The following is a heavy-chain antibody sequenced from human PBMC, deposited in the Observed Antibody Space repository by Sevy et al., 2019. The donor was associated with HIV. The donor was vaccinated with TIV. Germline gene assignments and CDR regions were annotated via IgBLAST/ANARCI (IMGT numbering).Heavy chain of an antibody. J-gene: IGHJ4*02. CDR3: ARYMGSGTSFDY. Sequence: SETLSLTCTVSGGSITNYYWGWIRQPPGMRLEWIGYIHSSGNTKSNPSLKSRVTISVDTSKNQFSLNLNSVTAADTAVYYCARYMGSGTSFDYWGQGTLVTVSS. CDR2: IHSSGNT. D-gene: IGHD6-13*01. V-gene: IGHV4-59*13. CDR1: GGSITNYY.